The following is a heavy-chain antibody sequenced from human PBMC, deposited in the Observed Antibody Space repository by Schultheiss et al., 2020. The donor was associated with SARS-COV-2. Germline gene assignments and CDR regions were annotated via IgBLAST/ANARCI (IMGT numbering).Heavy chain of an antibody. V-gene: IGHV3-21*05. CDR2: ISSSSSAI. J-gene: IGHJ4*02. CDR3: ARARYYDSSGYPDY. Sequence: GGSLRLSCAASGFTFSNAWMSWVRQAPGKGLEWVSYISSSSSAIYYADSVKGRFTISRDNAKNSLYLQMNSLRAEDTAVYYCARARYYDSSGYPDYWGQGTLVTVSS. D-gene: IGHD3-22*01. CDR1: GFTFSNAW.